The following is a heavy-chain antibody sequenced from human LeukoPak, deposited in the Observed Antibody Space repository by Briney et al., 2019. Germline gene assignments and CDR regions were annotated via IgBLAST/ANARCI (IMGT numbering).Heavy chain of an antibody. Sequence: GGSLRLSCAASGFTFSSYGMHWVRQAPGKGLEWVAFIRYDGSNKYYADSVKGRFTISRDNSKNTLYLQMNSLRAEDTAVYYCAKESYPIDYGGNPLTFDYWGQGTLVTVSS. CDR2: IRYDGSNK. CDR3: AKESYPIDYGGNPLTFDY. D-gene: IGHD4-23*01. J-gene: IGHJ4*02. CDR1: GFTFSSYG. V-gene: IGHV3-30*02.